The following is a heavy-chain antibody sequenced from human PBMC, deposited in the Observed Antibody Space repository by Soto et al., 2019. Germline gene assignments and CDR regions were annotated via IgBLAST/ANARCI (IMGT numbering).Heavy chain of an antibody. J-gene: IGHJ6*02. CDR2: ISVYNGNT. D-gene: IGHD4-17*01. CDR1: GYTFTTYG. V-gene: IGHV1-18*01. CDR3: ASGNTETGYNYEGLDV. Sequence: QAELEQSGAEVKKPGASVKVSCKASGYTFTTYGITWVRQAPGLGLEWLGRISVYNGNTDYAQKFQGRVTMTTDTTTNTAYMELRTLGSADTDMSCCASGNTETGYNYEGLDVGGQWTTVPVSS.